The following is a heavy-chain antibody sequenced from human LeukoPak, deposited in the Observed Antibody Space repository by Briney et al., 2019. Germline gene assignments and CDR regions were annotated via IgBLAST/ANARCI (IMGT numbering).Heavy chain of an antibody. V-gene: IGHV3-9*01. CDR3: AKDISGASRAFDY. D-gene: IGHD7-27*01. Sequence: GGSLRLSCAASRFTFDDYAMHWVRQAPGKGLEWVSGISWNSGSIGYADSVKGRFTISRDNAKNSLYLPMNSLRTEDTAVYYCAKDISGASRAFDYWGQGTLVTVSS. CDR2: ISWNSGSI. J-gene: IGHJ4*02. CDR1: RFTFDDYA.